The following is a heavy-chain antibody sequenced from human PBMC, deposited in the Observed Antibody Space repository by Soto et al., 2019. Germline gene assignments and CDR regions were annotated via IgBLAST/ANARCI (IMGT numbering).Heavy chain of an antibody. Sequence: PSETLSLTCTVSGGSTSSGGYYWTWIRQHPGKGLEWIGYIYYSGTTYYNPSLKSRLTIAVDTSKNQFSLRLSSVTAADTAVYYCARYADKGTSSPNDAFDIWGQGTMVTVSS. CDR3: ARYADKGTSSPNDAFDI. CDR2: IYYSGTT. V-gene: IGHV4-31*03. D-gene: IGHD6-6*01. CDR1: GGSTSSGGYY. J-gene: IGHJ3*02.